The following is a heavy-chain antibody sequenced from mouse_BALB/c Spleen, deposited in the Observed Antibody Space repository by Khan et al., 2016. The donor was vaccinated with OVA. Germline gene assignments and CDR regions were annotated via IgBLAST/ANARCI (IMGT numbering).Heavy chain of an antibody. D-gene: IGHD6-2*01. V-gene: IGHV1-18*01. J-gene: IGHJ3*01. CDR2: ITPNNGGT. Sequence: VQLQQSGPELVKPGASVKIPCKASGYTFTDHNMDWVKQSHGKSLEWIGDITPNNGGTIYNQKFKGKATLTVDKSSSTAYMELRSLTSEDTAVYYCARGGFASPFAYWGQGTRVTVSA. CDR1: GYTFTDHN. CDR3: ARGGFASPFAY.